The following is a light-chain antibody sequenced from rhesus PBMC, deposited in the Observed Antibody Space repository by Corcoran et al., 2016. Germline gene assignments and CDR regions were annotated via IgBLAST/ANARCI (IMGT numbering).Light chain of an antibody. CDR1: QSVSSS. CDR2: GAS. CDR3: QQDYSWPPLT. Sequence: EIVMTQSPATLSLSPGERATLSCRASQSVSSSLAWYQQKPGQAPKLPIYGASSRATRIPDRFSGSGSGTEFTLTISSLEPEDVGVYYCQQDYSWPPLTFGGGTKVELK. J-gene: IGKJ4*01. V-gene: IGKV3-42*01.